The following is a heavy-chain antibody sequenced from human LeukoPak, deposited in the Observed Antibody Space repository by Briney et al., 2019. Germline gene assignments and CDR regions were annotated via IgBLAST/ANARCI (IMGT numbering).Heavy chain of an antibody. J-gene: IGHJ4*02. CDR3: ARARGYSGYD. CDR1: GGTFSSYA. V-gene: IGHV1-69*05. Sequence: GASVEVSCKASGGTFSSYAISWVRQAPGQGLEWMGRIIPIFGTANYAQKFQGRVTITTDESTSTAYMELSSLRSEDTAVYYCARARGYSGYDWGQGTLVTVSS. D-gene: IGHD5-12*01. CDR2: IIPIFGTA.